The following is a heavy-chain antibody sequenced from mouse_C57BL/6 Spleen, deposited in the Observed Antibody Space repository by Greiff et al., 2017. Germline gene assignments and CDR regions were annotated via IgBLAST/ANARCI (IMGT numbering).Heavy chain of an antibody. V-gene: IGHV1-80*01. Sequence: ESGAELVKPGASVKISCKASGYAFSSYWMNWVKQRPGKGLEWIGQIYPGDGDTNYNGKFKGKATLTADKSSSTAYMQLSSLTSEDSAVYFCARGELGYYFDYWGQGTTLTVSS. CDR2: IYPGDGDT. D-gene: IGHD4-1*01. J-gene: IGHJ2*01. CDR1: GYAFSSYW. CDR3: ARGELGYYFDY.